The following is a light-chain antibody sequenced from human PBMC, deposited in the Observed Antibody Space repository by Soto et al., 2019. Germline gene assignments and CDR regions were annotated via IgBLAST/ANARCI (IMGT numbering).Light chain of an antibody. CDR2: EVS. J-gene: IGLJ3*02. CDR3: SSYTSNTTWV. CDR1: SGDVGRYKF. V-gene: IGLV2-14*01. Sequence: QSVLTQPASVSGSPGQSITISCTGTSGDVGRYKFVSWYQQHPDKAPKLMIYEVSDRPPGVSNRLSGSKSGNTASLTISGLQADDEADYYCSSYTSNTTWVFGGGTK.